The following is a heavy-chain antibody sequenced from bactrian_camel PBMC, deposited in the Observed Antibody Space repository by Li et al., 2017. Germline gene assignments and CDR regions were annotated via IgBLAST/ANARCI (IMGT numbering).Heavy chain of an antibody. CDR1: GFTFSSRP. D-gene: IGHD2*01. J-gene: IGHJ4*01. Sequence: HVQLVESGGGLVQPGGSLRLSCVASGFTFSSRPMYWVRQAPGKGLEWVSTIHSDGDTYYADSVKGRFTISQDNAQNTLYLQMDNLKPEDTAVYYCAANFGPYCSGPYLARRANFLGQGTQVTVS. CDR2: IHSDGDT. V-gene: IGHV3S6*01.